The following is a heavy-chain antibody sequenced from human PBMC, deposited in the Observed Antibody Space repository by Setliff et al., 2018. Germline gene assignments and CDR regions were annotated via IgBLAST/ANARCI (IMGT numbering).Heavy chain of an antibody. J-gene: IGHJ6*03. CDR2: IYYSGTT. CDR3: ARMSGFLYMDV. CDR1: GDSISSYY. Sequence: SETLSLTCSVSGDSISSYYWSWIRQPPGKGLEWIGYIYYSGTTNYNPSLKSRVTISVDRSKNEFSLNLKSVTAADTAVYYCARMSGFLYMDVWGKGTTVTVSS. V-gene: IGHV4-59*01. D-gene: IGHD3-3*01.